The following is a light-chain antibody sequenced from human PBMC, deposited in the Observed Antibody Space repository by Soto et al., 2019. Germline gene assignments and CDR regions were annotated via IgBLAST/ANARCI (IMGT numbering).Light chain of an antibody. CDR2: GAS. J-gene: IGKJ5*01. CDR3: QQVQYWSPMR. CDR1: QSVSSIY. V-gene: IGKV3-20*01. Sequence: EIMLTQSPGTLSLSTGERATLSCRASQSVSSIYLAWYQQKPGQAPRLLIYGASSRATGIPDRFSGSGSGTDFTLTISRLEPEDFAIYYCQQVQYWSPMRFGQGRRLENK.